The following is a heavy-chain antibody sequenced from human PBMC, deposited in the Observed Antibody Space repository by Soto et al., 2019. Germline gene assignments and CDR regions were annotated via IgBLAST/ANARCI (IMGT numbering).Heavy chain of an antibody. V-gene: IGHV4-34*01. J-gene: IGHJ6*02. D-gene: IGHD5-12*01. CDR3: ARVRGLRLSFYYYYYYGMDV. CDR1: GGSFSGYY. CDR2: INHSGST. Sequence: PSETLSLTCAVYGGSFSGYYWSWIRQPPGKGLEWIGEINHSGSTNYNPSLKSRVTISVDTSKNQFSLKLSSVTAADTAVYYCARVRGLRLSFYYYYYYGMDVWGQGTTVTVSS.